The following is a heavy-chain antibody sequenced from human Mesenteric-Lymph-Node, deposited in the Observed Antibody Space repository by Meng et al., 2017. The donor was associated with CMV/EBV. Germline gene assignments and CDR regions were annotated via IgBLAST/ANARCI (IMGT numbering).Heavy chain of an antibody. Sequence: SETLSLTCTVSGGSISSSSYYWGWIRQPPGKGLEWIGSIYYSGSTYYNPSLKSRVTISVDTSKNQFSLKLSSVTAADTAVYYCARELGSLVVPGATYFDYWGQGTLVTVSS. J-gene: IGHJ4*02. D-gene: IGHD2-2*01. CDR1: GGSISSSSYY. V-gene: IGHV4-39*07. CDR2: IYYSGST. CDR3: ARELGSLVVPGATYFDY.